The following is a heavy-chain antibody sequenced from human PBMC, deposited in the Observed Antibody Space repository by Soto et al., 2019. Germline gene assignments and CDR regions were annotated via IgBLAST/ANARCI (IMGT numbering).Heavy chain of an antibody. V-gene: IGHV1-18*01. D-gene: IGHD1-26*01. CDR2: ISTYNGDT. Sequence: GASVKVSCKASGYTFSSYGISCVRQAPGQVLEWMGRISTYNGDTNYAQRLQGRVTMTTDTSTSTAYMELRSLRSDDTAVYYCARGGVGTIPRPYYYGLDVWGQGTTVTVSS. CDR3: ARGGVGTIPRPYYYGLDV. CDR1: GYTFSSYG. J-gene: IGHJ6*02.